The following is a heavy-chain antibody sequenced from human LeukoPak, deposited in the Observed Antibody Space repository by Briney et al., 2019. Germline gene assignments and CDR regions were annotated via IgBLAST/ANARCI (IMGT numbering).Heavy chain of an antibody. CDR1: GFTFSDYY. D-gene: IGHD3-22*01. V-gene: IGHV3-11*01. CDR3: ARADYGSSGPIL. Sequence: PGGSLRLSCAAPGFTFSDYYMNWIRQAPGKGLEWVSYISGSGSSIYYADSVKGRFTISRDNAKNSLYLQMNSLRAEDTAVYYCARADYGSSGPILWGQGTLVTVSS. J-gene: IGHJ4*02. CDR2: ISGSGSSI.